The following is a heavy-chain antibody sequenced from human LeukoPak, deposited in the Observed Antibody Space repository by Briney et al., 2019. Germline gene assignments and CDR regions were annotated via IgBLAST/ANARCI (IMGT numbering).Heavy chain of an antibody. V-gene: IGHV4-59*01. J-gene: IGHJ6*02. CDR2: IYYSGST. D-gene: IGHD6-19*01. CDR3: ARGSYSSGWYARYYYYGMDV. Sequence: SETLSLTCTVSGGSISSYYWSWIRQPPGKGLEWIGYIYYSGSTNYNPSLKSRVTISVDTSKNQFSLKLSSVTAADTAVYYCARGSYSSGWYARYYYYGMDVWGQGTTVTVSS. CDR1: GGSISSYY.